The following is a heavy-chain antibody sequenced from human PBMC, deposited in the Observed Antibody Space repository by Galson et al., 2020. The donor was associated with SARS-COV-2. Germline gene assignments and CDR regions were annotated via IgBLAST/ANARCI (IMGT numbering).Heavy chain of an antibody. CDR2: ISYDGSNK. D-gene: IGHD5-18*01. J-gene: IGHJ6*01. CDR3: ASAAMGSYYLGMYV. V-gene: IGHV3-30*04. Sequence: GESLKISFAASGITFSSYAMHWVRQAPGKGLEWVAVISYDGSNKYYADSVKGRFTISRENSKNTLYLQMNSLRAEDTAVYYCASAAMGSYYLGMYVWGQGTTVTVFS. CDR1: GITFSSYA.